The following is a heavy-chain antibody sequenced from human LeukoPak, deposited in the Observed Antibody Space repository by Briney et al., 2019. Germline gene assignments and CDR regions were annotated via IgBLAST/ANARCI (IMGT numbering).Heavy chain of an antibody. CDR2: ISSGGSTT. CDR3: ARDPHAGIIDS. D-gene: IGHD3-16*01. Sequence: GGSLRLSCVTSGFTFGDFHMNWLRQAPGKGLEHVSYISSGGSTTYYAASVVGRFTISRDDAKNLLYLQMDSLRDGDTAVYYCARDPHAGIIDSWGQGTLVTVSS. J-gene: IGHJ4*02. V-gene: IGHV3-48*02. CDR1: GFTFGDFH.